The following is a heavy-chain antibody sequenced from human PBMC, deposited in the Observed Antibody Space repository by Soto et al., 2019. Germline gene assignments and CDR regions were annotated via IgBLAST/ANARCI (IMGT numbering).Heavy chain of an antibody. V-gene: IGHV4-61*02. CDR3: VGETYYYDGNGYTFTN. D-gene: IGHD3-22*01. CDR1: GASLGRYSSY. Sequence: PSETLSLTCTVPGASLGRYSSYWSWLRLPAGKGLEWLGRISIVGLVSAGDSTAYNPPLQSRVTISVDKSMNRLSLILRSVTAADTAVYSCVGETYYYDGNGYTFTNWGQGTQVTVSS. J-gene: IGHJ4*02. CDR2: ISIVGLVSAGDST.